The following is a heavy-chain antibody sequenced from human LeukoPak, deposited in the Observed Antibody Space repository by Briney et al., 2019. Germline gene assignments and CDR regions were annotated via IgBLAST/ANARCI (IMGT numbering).Heavy chain of an antibody. V-gene: IGHV3-30-3*01. CDR1: GFTFSSYA. CDR3: ARSTVTFDY. D-gene: IGHD4-17*01. CDR2: ISYDGSNK. J-gene: IGHJ4*02. Sequence: GGSLRLSCAASGFTFSSYAMHWVRQAPGKRLEWVAIISYDGSNKYYADSVKGRFTISRDNSKNTLYLQMNSLRAEDTAVYYCARSTVTFDYRGQGTLVTVSS.